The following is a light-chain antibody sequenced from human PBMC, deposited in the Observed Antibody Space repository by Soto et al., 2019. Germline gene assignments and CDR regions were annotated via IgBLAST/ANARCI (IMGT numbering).Light chain of an antibody. V-gene: IGLV4-69*01. J-gene: IGLJ2*01. CDR2: LNSDGSH. Sequence: QPVLTQSPSASASLGASVKLTCTLSSGHSNYAIAWHQQQSEKGPRYLMKLNSDGSHSKGDGIPDRFSGSSYGAERYLTISSLQSEDEADYYCQTWGSGIVVSGGRTKVTVL. CDR1: SGHSNYA. CDR3: QTWGSGIVV.